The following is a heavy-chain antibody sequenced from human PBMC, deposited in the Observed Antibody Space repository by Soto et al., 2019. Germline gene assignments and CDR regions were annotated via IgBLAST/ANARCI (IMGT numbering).Heavy chain of an antibody. V-gene: IGHV3-48*01. Sequence: RGSLRLSCAASGFTFSGYSMNWVRQAPGKGLEWVSYISSSSSTIYYADSVKGRFTISRDNAKNSLYLQMDSLRAEDTAVYYCASSFGDYGDYWGQGTLVTVSS. D-gene: IGHD4-17*01. J-gene: IGHJ4*02. CDR2: ISSSSSTI. CDR3: ASSFGDYGDY. CDR1: GFTFSGYS.